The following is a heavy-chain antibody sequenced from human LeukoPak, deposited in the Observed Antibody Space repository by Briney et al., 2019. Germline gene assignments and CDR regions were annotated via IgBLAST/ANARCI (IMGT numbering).Heavy chain of an antibody. CDR1: GYSFRSYW. CDR2: IYPADSDT. V-gene: IGHV5-51*01. J-gene: IGHJ4*02. Sequence: GESLKSSCKASGYSFRSYWIGWLRQLPGKGLEWMGVIYPADSDTRSSPSFQGQVTISADKSISTAYLQWSSLRASDTAVYYCAKGDGEFAHWGQGTLVTVSS. CDR3: AKGDGEFAH. D-gene: IGHD3-10*01.